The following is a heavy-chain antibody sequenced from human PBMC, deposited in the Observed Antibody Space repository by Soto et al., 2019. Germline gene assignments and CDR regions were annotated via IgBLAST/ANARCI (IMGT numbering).Heavy chain of an antibody. CDR3: ARVHSYGSRMDSGGMDV. V-gene: IGHV3-33*01. CDR2: IWYDGSNK. CDR1: GFTFSSYG. J-gene: IGHJ6*02. Sequence: GGSLRLSCAASGFTFSSYGMHWVRQAPGKELEWVAVIWYDGSNKYYADSVKGRFTISRDNSKNTLYLQMNSLRAEDTAVYYCARVHSYGSRMDSGGMDVWGQGTTVTVSS. D-gene: IGHD3-10*01.